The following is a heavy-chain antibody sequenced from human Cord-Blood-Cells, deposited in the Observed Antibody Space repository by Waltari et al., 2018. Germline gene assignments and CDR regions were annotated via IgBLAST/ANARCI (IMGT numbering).Heavy chain of an antibody. D-gene: IGHD6-6*01. Sequence: QVQLVPSGAEVTKPGASVKGSCKASGYTFTGYYLHWVRQAPGQGLEWMGRINPNRGRTSYAKKFQGRGTRTRDTSISAAYMELSRLSSDDTAVYYCAIIAARSNLDYWGQGTLVTVSS. J-gene: IGHJ4*02. V-gene: IGHV1-2*06. CDR3: AIIAARSNLDY. CDR1: GYTFTGYY. CDR2: INPNRGRT.